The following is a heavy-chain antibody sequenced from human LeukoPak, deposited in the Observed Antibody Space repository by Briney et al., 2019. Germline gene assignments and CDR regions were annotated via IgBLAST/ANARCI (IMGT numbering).Heavy chain of an antibody. CDR2: MNPNSGNT. V-gene: IGHV1-8*03. CDR3: ARDFKGFDP. Sequence: ASVKVSCKASGGTFSSYAISWVRQAPGQGLEWMGWMNPNSGNTGYAQKFQGRVTITRNTSISTAYMELSSLRSEDTAVYYCARDFKGFDPWGQGTLVTVSS. CDR1: GGTFSSYA. J-gene: IGHJ5*02.